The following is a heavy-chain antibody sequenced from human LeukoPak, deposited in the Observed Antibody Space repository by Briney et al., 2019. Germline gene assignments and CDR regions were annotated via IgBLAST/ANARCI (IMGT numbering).Heavy chain of an antibody. CDR2: ISGSGGST. Sequence: GGSLRLSCAASGFTFSSYAMSWVRQAPGKGLEWVSAISGSGGSTYYADSVKGRFTISRDNSKNTPYLQMNSLRAEDTAVYYCAKYYGSGSYYNGYSNYFDYWGQGTLVTVSS. CDR3: AKYYGSGSYYNGYSNYFDY. D-gene: IGHD3-10*01. J-gene: IGHJ4*02. CDR1: GFTFSSYA. V-gene: IGHV3-23*01.